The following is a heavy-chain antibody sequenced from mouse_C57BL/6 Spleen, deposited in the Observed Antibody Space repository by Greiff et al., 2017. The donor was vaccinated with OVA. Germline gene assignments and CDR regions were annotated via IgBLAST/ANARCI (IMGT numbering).Heavy chain of an antibody. V-gene: IGHV8-12*01. CDR1: GFSLSTSGMG. Sequence: QVTLKVCGPGILQSSQTLSLTCSFSGFSLSTSGMGVSWIRQPSGKGLEWLAHIYWDDDKRYNPSLKSRLTISKDTSRNQVFLKITSVDTADTATYYCARSYGSSLLFDVWGTGTTVTVSS. D-gene: IGHD1-1*01. CDR2: IYWDDDK. CDR3: ARSYGSSLLFDV. J-gene: IGHJ1*03.